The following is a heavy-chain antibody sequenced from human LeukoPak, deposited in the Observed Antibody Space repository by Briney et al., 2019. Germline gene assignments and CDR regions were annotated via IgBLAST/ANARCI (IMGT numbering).Heavy chain of an antibody. CDR3: APIAAAGVDY. D-gene: IGHD6-13*01. Sequence: APVKASCKASGYTFTSYYMHWVRQAPGQGLEWMGIINPSGGSTSYAQKFQGRVTMTRDTSTSTVYMELSSLRSEDTAVYYCAPIAAAGVDYWGQGTPVSVSS. CDR2: INPSGGST. J-gene: IGHJ4*02. CDR1: GYTFTSYY. V-gene: IGHV1-46*01.